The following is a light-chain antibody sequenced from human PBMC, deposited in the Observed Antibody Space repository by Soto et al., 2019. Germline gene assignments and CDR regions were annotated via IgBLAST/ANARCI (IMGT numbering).Light chain of an antibody. Sequence: IHMTQSASTLSGSVGDSVTITCRASQTISSWLAWYQQKQGKAPKLLIYKASTLKSGVPSRFSGSGSGTEFNLTISSLQTDDFATYYCQHYNSYSEAFGQGTKVDIK. CDR3: QHYNSYSEA. CDR2: KAS. V-gene: IGKV1-5*03. CDR1: QTISSW. J-gene: IGKJ1*01.